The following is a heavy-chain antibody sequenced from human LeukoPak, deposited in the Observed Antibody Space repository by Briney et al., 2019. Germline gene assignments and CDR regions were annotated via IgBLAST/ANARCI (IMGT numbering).Heavy chain of an antibody. J-gene: IGHJ4*02. CDR2: IYYSGST. V-gene: IGHV4-59*01. CDR3: ARARITAPYFDY. CDR1: GDSISNYY. D-gene: IGHD3-10*01. Sequence: SETLSLTCTVSGDSISNYYWSWIRQPPGKGLEWIGYIYYSGSTNYNPSLKSRVTISVDTSKNQFSLKLSSVTAADTAVYYCARARITAPYFDYWGQGTLVTVSS.